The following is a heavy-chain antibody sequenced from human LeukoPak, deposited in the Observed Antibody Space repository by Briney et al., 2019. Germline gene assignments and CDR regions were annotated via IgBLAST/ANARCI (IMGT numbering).Heavy chain of an antibody. CDR3: ATTYYYDSSGSINAFDI. D-gene: IGHD3-22*01. Sequence: ASVKVSCKASGYTFTSYAMHWVRQAPGQRLEWMGWINAGNGNTKYSQKFQGRVTITRDTSASTAYMELSSLRSEDTAVYYCATTYYYDSSGSINAFDIWGQGTMVTVSS. J-gene: IGHJ3*02. CDR2: INAGNGNT. V-gene: IGHV1-3*01. CDR1: GYTFTSYA.